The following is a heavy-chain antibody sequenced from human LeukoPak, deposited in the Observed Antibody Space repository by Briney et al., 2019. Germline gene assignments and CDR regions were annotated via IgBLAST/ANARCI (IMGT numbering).Heavy chain of an antibody. V-gene: IGHV3-48*03. J-gene: IGHJ3*02. Sequence: PGGSLRLSCAASGFTFSSYEMNWVGQAPGKGLEWVSYISSSGSTIYYADSVEGRFTISRDNAKNSLYLQMNSLRAEDTAVYYCARLVSGYSYGHDAFDIWGQGTMVTVSS. CDR3: ARLVSGYSYGHDAFDI. D-gene: IGHD5-18*01. CDR1: GFTFSSYE. CDR2: ISSSGSTI.